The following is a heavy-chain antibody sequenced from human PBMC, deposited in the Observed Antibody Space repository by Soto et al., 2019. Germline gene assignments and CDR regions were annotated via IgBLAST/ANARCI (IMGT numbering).Heavy chain of an antibody. D-gene: IGHD3-10*01. V-gene: IGHV1-18*01. CDR3: FRDAMARGVIGWFYP. Sequence: QVQLVQSGAEVKKPGASVKVSCKASGYTFTRYGISWVRQAPGQGLEWMGWISAYNGNTNYAQKLQGRVTMTTDTSKSTAYMELRSLRSYDTAVYYCFRDAMARGVIGWFYPWGQGALVTVSS. CDR1: GYTFTRYG. J-gene: IGHJ5*02. CDR2: ISAYNGNT.